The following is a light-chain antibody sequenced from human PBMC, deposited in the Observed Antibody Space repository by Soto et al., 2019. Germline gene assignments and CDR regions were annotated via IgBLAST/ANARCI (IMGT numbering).Light chain of an antibody. V-gene: IGKV1-5*03. CDR1: QSISSW. J-gene: IGKJ1*01. Sequence: DIQMTQSPSILSASVGDRFTITCRASQSISSWLAWYQQKPGKAPNLLIHKASHLESGVPSRFSGSGSGTEFTLTISSLQPDDFATYYCQHYNSYSEAFGQGTKVDI. CDR2: KAS. CDR3: QHYNSYSEA.